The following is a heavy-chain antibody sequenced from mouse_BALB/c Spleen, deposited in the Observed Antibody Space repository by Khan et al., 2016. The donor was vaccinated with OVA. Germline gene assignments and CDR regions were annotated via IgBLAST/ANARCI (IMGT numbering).Heavy chain of an antibody. CDR3: AREEALYYFDY. J-gene: IGHJ2*01. CDR2: IYPGTDNT. CDR1: GYIFTSYW. D-gene: IGHD3-2*02. V-gene: IGHV1-76*01. Sequence: QMQLEESGAELVRPGASVKLSCKTSGYIFTSYWIHWVKQSSGQGLEWIARIYPGTDNTYYNEKLKDKATLTADKSSSTAYMQLSSLKSEDSAVYFCAREEALYYFDYWGQGTTLTVSS.